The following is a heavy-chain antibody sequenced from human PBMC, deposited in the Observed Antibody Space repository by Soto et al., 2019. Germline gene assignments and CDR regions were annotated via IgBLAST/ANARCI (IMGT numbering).Heavy chain of an antibody. J-gene: IGHJ4*02. V-gene: IGHV4-30-4*01. CDR2: IYYSGST. D-gene: IGHD6-13*01. CDR3: ARDHSSTPRVFEY. CDR1: GGSISSGDYY. Sequence: KPSETLSLTCTVSGGSISSGDYYWSWIRQPPGKGLEWIGYIYYSGSTYYDPSLKSRVTISVDTSKNQFSLKLSSVTAADTAVYYCARDHSSTPRVFEYWGQGTPVTVSS.